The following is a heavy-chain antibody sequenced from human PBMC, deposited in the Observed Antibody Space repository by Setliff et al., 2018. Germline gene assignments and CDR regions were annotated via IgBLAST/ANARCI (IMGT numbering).Heavy chain of an antibody. CDR2: INPNSGGT. CDR3: AGVAVGAMGADY. D-gene: IGHD1-26*01. CDR1: GYTFTGYY. Sequence: ASVKVSCKASGYTFTGYYMHWVRQAPGQGLEWMGRINPNSGGTNYAQKFQGRVTMTRDTSISTAYMELSRLRSDDTAVYYCAGVAVGAMGADYWGQGTLVTVSS. V-gene: IGHV1-2*06. J-gene: IGHJ4*02.